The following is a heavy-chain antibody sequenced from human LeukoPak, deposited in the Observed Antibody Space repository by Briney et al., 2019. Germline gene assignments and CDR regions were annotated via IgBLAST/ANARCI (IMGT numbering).Heavy chain of an antibody. J-gene: IGHJ3*02. CDR1: RGSVSSYY. Sequence: SETLSLTCLVSRGSVSSYYWTWIRQPPGKGLEWIGYIYHTGSNNYSPSLKSRVTMYVDTSKNQFSLKLSSVTAADTAMYYCARARYTNSWYAVDIWGQGTMVTVSS. CDR3: ARARYTNSWYAVDI. CDR2: IYHTGSN. V-gene: IGHV4-59*08. D-gene: IGHD6-13*01.